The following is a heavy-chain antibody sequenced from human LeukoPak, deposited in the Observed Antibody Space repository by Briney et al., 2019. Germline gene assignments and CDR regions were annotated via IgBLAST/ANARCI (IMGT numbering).Heavy chain of an antibody. CDR2: ISSSGSTI. J-gene: IGHJ3*02. CDR1: GFTFSTYE. D-gene: IGHD3-22*01. CDR3: AKEFIPESSGFDAFDI. V-gene: IGHV3-48*03. Sequence: GGSLRLSCAASGFTFSTYEMDWVRQAPGKGLEWASYISSSGSTIYYADSVRGRFTISRDNAKNSLYLQMNSLRAEDTAVYYCAKEFIPESSGFDAFDIWGQGTMVTVSS.